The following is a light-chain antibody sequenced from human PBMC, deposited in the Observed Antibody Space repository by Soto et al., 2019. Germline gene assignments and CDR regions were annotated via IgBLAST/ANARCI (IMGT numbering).Light chain of an antibody. CDR3: SSYGGSNNLV. CDR1: SSDVGGYDY. CDR2: EVN. Sequence: QSALTQPPSASGSPGQSVTISCTGTSSDVGGYDYVSWYQQHPGKAPKLIIFEVNKWPSGVPDRFSGSKSGNTASLTVSGLQADDEADYYCSSYGGSNNLVFGGGTKVTVL. V-gene: IGLV2-8*01. J-gene: IGLJ3*02.